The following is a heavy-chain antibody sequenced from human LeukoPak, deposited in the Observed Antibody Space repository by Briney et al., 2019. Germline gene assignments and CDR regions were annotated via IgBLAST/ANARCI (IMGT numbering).Heavy chain of an antibody. CDR2: IFYSGST. V-gene: IGHV4-39*01. CDR3: ARTGIAVAGRGEYFQH. J-gene: IGHJ1*01. CDR1: GGSISSSSFY. Sequence: SETLSLTCTVSGGSISSSSFYWDWIRQPPGKGLEWIGTIFYSGSTYYNPSLKSRVTISVDTSKNQFSLKLSSVTAADTAVYYCARTGIAVAGRGEYFQHWGQGTLVTVSS. D-gene: IGHD6-19*01.